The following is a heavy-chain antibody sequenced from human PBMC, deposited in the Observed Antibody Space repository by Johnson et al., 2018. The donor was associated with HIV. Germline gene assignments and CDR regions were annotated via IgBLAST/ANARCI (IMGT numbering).Heavy chain of an antibody. CDR2: ISYDGINK. D-gene: IGHD6-6*01. V-gene: IGHV3-30-3*01. Sequence: QVQLVESGGGVVQPGGSLRVSCAVSGLTLTTIIVHWARQAPGKWLEWVAVISYDGINKYYADSVKGRFTISRDNSKNTLYLQMSSLRTEDTAVYYCAKVHIPARWSAAFDIWGRGTLVTVSS. CDR3: AKVHIPARWSAAFDI. J-gene: IGHJ3*02. CDR1: GLTLTTII.